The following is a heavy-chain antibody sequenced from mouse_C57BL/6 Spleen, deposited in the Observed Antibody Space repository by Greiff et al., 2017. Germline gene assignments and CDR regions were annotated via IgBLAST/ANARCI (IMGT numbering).Heavy chain of an antibody. D-gene: IGHD1-1*01. V-gene: IGHV5-17*01. CDR2: ISSGSSTI. CDR1: GFTFSDYG. J-gene: IGHJ4*01. CDR3: ARWCSITTVPHAMDY. Sequence: EVTLVESGGGLVKPGGSLKLSCAASGFTFSDYGMHWVRKAPEKGLEWVAYISSGSSTIYYADTVKGRFTISRDNAKNTLFLQMTSLRSEDSAMYYCARWCSITTVPHAMDYWGQGASVTVSS.